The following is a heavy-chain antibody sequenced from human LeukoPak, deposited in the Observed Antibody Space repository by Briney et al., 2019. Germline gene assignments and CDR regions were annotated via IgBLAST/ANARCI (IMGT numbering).Heavy chain of an antibody. CDR3: ARDNVGWFDP. V-gene: IGHV3-30*03. Sequence: GRSLRLSCAASGFTFSSYGMHWARQAPGKGLEWVAVISYDGSNKYYADSVKGRFTISRDNSKNTLYLQMNSLRAEDTAVYYCARDNVGWFDPWGQGTLVTVSS. CDR2: ISYDGSNK. J-gene: IGHJ5*02. CDR1: GFTFSSYG. D-gene: IGHD2-15*01.